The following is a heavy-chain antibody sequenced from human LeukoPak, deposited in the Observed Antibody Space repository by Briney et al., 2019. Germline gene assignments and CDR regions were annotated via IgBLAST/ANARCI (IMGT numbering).Heavy chain of an antibody. CDR1: GGSISSSSYY. V-gene: IGHV4-39*02. J-gene: IGHJ3*02. CDR3: ARDIPGQDDFDI. CDR2: IYYSGST. Sequence: SETLSLTCTVSGGSISSSSYYWGWIRQPPGKGLEWIGSIYYSGSTYYNPSLKSRVTISVDTSKNQFSLKLSSVTAADTAIYYCARDIPGQDDFDIWGQGTMVTVSS.